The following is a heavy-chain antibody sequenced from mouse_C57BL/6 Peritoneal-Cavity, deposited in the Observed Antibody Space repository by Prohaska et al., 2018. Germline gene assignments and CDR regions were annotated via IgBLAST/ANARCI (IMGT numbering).Heavy chain of an antibody. V-gene: IGHV1-18*01. Sequence: KQRHGKRLEWIGDINPNNGGTIYNQKFKGNATLTVDKSSSTAYMELRSLTSEDTAVYYCARFEAYYSNFLYFDLWGTGTTFPVSS. CDR3: ARFEAYYSNFLYFDL. J-gene: IGHJ1*03. CDR2: INPNNGGT. D-gene: IGHD2-5*01.